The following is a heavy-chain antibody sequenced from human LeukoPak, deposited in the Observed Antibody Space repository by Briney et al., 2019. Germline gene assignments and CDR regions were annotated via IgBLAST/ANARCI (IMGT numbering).Heavy chain of an antibody. D-gene: IGHD3-3*01. CDR1: GYSISSGYY. CDR3: AKAEGYDFWSGYLFDY. J-gene: IGHJ4*02. CDR2: IYTSGST. Sequence: SETLSLTCAVSGYSISSGYYWGWIRQPAGKGLEWIGRIYTSGSTNYNPSLKSRVTISVDTSKNQFSLKLSSVTAADTAVYYCAKAEGYDFWSGYLFDYWGQGTLVTVSS. V-gene: IGHV4-38-2*01.